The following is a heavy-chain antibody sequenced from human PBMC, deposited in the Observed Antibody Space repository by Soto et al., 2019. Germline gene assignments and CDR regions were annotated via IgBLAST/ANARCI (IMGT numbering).Heavy chain of an antibody. J-gene: IGHJ4*02. Sequence: SETLSLTCTVSGGSIFSDDWTWIRQPPGKGLEWIGYISRGGSTNYNPSLKSRVTISVDTSKNQFSLKLSSVTAADTAVYYCARDLRDGYSTFDYWGQGTLVTVSS. CDR1: GGSIFSDD. CDR3: ARDLRDGYSTFDY. CDR2: ISRGGST. V-gene: IGHV4-59*01. D-gene: IGHD4-4*01.